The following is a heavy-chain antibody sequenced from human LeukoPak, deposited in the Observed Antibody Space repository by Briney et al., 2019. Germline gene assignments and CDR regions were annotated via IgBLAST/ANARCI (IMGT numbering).Heavy chain of an antibody. V-gene: IGHV3-11*04. D-gene: IGHD2-15*01. Sequence: GGSLRLSCAASGFTFSDYYMSWIRQAPGKGLEWVSYISSSGSTIYYADSVKGRFTISRDNAKNSLYLQMNSLRAEDTAVYYCASRCCSGGSCYSGFNWGQGTLVTVSS. CDR1: GFTFSDYY. CDR3: ASRCCSGGSCYSGFN. CDR2: ISSSGSTI. J-gene: IGHJ4*02.